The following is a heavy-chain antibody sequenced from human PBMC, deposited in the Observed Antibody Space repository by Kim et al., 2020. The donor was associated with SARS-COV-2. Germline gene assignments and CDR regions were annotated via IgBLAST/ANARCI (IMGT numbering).Heavy chain of an antibody. V-gene: IGHV1-8*01. D-gene: IGHD4-17*01. CDR3: AYGACDY. CDR2: NSGNT. J-gene: IGHJ4*02. Sequence: NSGNTGYAQKFPGRVTMTRNTSISTAYLELSSLRSEDTAVYYCAYGACDYWGQGALVTVSS.